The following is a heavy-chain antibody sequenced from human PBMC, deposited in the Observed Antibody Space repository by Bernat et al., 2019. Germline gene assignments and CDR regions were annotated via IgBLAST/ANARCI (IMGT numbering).Heavy chain of an antibody. CDR3: ATGAAYCGGDCYSVLAY. J-gene: IGHJ4*02. V-gene: IGHV3-23*01. Sequence: EVQLLESGGGLVQPGGSLRLSCAASGFTFSSYAMTWVRQAPGKGLEWVSAISGSGGSTYYADSVKGRFAISRDKSKNTLYLQMDSVRAEDTAVYYCATGAAYCGGDCYSVLAYWGRGTLVTVSS. CDR2: ISGSGGST. D-gene: IGHD2-21*02. CDR1: GFTFSSYA.